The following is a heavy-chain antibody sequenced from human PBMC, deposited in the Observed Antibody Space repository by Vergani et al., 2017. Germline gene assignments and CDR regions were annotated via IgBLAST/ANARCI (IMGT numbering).Heavy chain of an antibody. CDR1: GFTFNQYG. Sequence: QVQLVESGGGVVQPGRSLRLSCAASGFTFNQYGMHWVRQAPGKGLEWVAVTWYDGNNKQYADSVKGRFTISRDNAKNSLYLQMNSLRAEDTAIYYCARELVAGTKEIDYWGQGTLVTVSS. D-gene: IGHD6-19*01. J-gene: IGHJ4*02. CDR3: ARELVAGTKEIDY. V-gene: IGHV3-33*01. CDR2: TWYDGNNK.